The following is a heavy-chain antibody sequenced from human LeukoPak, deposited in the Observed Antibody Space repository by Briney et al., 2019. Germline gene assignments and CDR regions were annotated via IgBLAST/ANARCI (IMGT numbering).Heavy chain of an antibody. CDR1: GVTFSSYS. Sequence: GGSLRLSCAASGVTFSSYSMNWVRQAPGKGLEWVSSISSSSSYIYYADSVKGRFTISRDNAKNSLYLQMNSLRAEDTAVYYCARDLRYYYDSSGSSYWGQGTLVTVSS. J-gene: IGHJ4*02. CDR3: ARDLRYYYDSSGSSY. CDR2: ISSSSSYI. D-gene: IGHD3-22*01. V-gene: IGHV3-21*01.